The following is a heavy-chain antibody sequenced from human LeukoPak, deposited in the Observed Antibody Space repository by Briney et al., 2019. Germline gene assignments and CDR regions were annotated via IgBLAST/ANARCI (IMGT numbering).Heavy chain of an antibody. V-gene: IGHV3-30*18. J-gene: IGHJ4*02. CDR3: AKMISRWELPSDY. CDR1: GFTFSNCG. D-gene: IGHD1-26*01. CDR2: ISYDGTNT. Sequence: PGGSLRLSCAASGFTFSNCGMHWVRQAPGKGLEWVAVISYDGTNTYYIDSVKGRFTISRDNSENTLYLQMNSLRAEDTALYYCAKMISRWELPSDYWGQGALVTVSS.